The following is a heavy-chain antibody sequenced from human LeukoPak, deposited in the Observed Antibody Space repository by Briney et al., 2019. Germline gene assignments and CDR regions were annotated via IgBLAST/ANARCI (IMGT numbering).Heavy chain of an antibody. D-gene: IGHD3-22*01. J-gene: IGHJ4*02. CDR2: ISGSGGST. Sequence: GGSLRPSCAASGFTFSSYAMSWVRQAPGKGLEWVSAISGSGGSTYYADSVKGRFTISRDNSKNTLYLQMNSLRAEDTAVYYCAKDYDSSGYYFNTNTYFDYWGQGTLVTVSS. V-gene: IGHV3-23*01. CDR3: AKDYDSSGYYFNTNTYFDY. CDR1: GFTFSSYA.